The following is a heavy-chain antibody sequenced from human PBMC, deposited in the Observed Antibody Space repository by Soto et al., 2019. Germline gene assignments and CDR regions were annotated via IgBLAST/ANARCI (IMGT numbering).Heavy chain of an antibody. Sequence: SETLSLTCAVYGGSFSGYYWSWIRQPPGKGLEWIGEINHSGSTNYNPSLKSRVTISVDTSKNQFSLKLSSVTAADTAVYYCARWRARLGAEINRRMDAFDIWGQGTMVTVS. CDR3: ARWRARLGAEINRRMDAFDI. CDR2: INHSGST. CDR1: GGSFSGYY. V-gene: IGHV4-34*01. J-gene: IGHJ3*02. D-gene: IGHD7-27*01.